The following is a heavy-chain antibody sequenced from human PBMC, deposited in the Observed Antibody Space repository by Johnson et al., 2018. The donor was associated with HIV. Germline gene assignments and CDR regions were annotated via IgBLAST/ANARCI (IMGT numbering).Heavy chain of an antibody. V-gene: IGHV3-30*03. CDR3: TRQADI. J-gene: IGHJ3*02. CDR2: ISYDGSNK. Sequence: QVQLVESGGGVVRPGGSLRLSCEASGFTFDDYGMSWVRQGPGKGLEWVAVISYDGSNKYYADSVKGRFTISRGNSKNTLYVQMNSLKTEDTAGYYCTRQADIWGQGTMVTVSS. CDR1: GFTFDDYG.